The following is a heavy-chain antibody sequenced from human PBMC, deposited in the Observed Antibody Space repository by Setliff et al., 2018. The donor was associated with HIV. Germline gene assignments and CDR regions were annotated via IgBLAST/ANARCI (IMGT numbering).Heavy chain of an antibody. CDR3: TRRQTGGGVRGAFDM. CDR2: VYSNGRA. CDR1: GDYIDEYY. J-gene: IGHJ3*02. D-gene: IGHD1-26*01. V-gene: IGHV4-59*08. Sequence: SETLSLTCIVSGDYIDEYYWSWIRQPPGKGLEWIVYVYSNGRADYSPSLKSRVSISVDTSKNHFSLRLSSVTAADTAVYYCTRRQTGGGVRGAFDMWGRGTLVTVSS.